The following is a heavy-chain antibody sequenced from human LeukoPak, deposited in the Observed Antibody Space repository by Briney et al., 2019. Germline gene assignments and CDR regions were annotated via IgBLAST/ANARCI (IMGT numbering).Heavy chain of an antibody. CDR3: ARGTVTMVDY. D-gene: IGHD3-10*01. J-gene: IGHJ4*02. V-gene: IGHV3-66*01. Sequence: PGGSLRLSCAASGFTFSSNYMSWVRQAPGRGLEWVSVIYSGGSTYYADSVKGRFTISRDNSKNTLFLQMNSLKAGDTGVYYCARGTVTMVDYWGQRTLVSVST. CDR1: GFTFSSNY. CDR2: IYSGGST.